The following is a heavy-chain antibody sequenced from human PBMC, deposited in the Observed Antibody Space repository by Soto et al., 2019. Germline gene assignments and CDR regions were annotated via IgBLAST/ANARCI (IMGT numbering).Heavy chain of an antibody. J-gene: IGHJ3*02. CDR3: AKDLDAGDPSAFDI. CDR2: ISGSGGAT. Sequence: EVQLLESGGGLVQPGGSLRLSCAASRFPFNSYAMSWVRQALGKGLEWVSAISGSGGATYYAGSVKGRFTISRDNSKDTLYLHMKSLRVEDTAIYHYAKDLDAGDPSAFDIWGQGTMVTVSS. CDR1: RFPFNSYA. D-gene: IGHD2-21*02. V-gene: IGHV3-23*01.